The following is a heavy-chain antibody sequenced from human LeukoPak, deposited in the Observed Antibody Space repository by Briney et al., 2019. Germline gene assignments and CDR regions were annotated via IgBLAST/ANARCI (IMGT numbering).Heavy chain of an antibody. D-gene: IGHD3-22*01. CDR2: IWYDGSNK. J-gene: IGHJ4*02. V-gene: IGHV3-33*06. CDR3: AKDTYYYDSSGLRFDY. Sequence: PGRSLRLSCAASGFTFSSYGMHWVRQAPGKGLEWGAVIWYDGSNKYYADSVKGRFTISRDNSKNTLYLQMNSLRAEDTAVYYCAKDTYYYDSSGLRFDYWGQGTLVTVSS. CDR1: GFTFSSYG.